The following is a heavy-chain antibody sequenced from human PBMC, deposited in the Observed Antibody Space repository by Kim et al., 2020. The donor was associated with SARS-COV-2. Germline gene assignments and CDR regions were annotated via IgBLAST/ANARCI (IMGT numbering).Heavy chain of an antibody. J-gene: IGHJ3*02. CDR3: ARADQWRAFDI. D-gene: IGHD6-19*01. CDR2: T. V-gene: IGHV4-59*01. Sequence: TTYNHPLKSRVTISVDTSKNPFSRKLTAVTAADTAVYYCARADQWRAFDIWGQGTLVTVSS.